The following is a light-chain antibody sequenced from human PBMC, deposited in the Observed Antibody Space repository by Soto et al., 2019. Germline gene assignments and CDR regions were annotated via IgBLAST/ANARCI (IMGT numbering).Light chain of an antibody. Sequence: EIVFTRSPAVLSLSPGERATLSCGASQSVSYRYLAWYQQKPGLAPRLLIYDASSRATGIPDRLSGSGSGTDFTLTIRRLEPEDFAVYYCQQYGSSRTFGQGTKVDIK. J-gene: IGKJ1*01. V-gene: IGKV3D-20*01. CDR1: QSVSYRY. CDR2: DAS. CDR3: QQYGSSRT.